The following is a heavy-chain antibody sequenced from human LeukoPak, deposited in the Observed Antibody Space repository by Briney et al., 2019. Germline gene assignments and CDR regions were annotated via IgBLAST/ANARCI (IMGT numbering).Heavy chain of an antibody. Sequence: PGGSLRLSCAASGFTFDDYAMHWVRQAPRKGLEWVSLISGDGGSTYYADSVKGRFTISRDNSKNSLYLQMNSLRTEDTALYYCALIAVAGTPFDYWGQGTLVTVSS. CDR2: ISGDGGST. D-gene: IGHD6-19*01. J-gene: IGHJ4*02. CDR1: GFTFDDYA. V-gene: IGHV3-43*02. CDR3: ALIAVAGTPFDY.